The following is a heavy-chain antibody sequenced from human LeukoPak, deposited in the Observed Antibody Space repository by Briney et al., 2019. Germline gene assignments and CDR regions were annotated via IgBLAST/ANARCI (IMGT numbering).Heavy chain of an antibody. D-gene: IGHD6-19*01. CDR1: GFTFSNYW. V-gene: IGHV3-7*03. CDR3: AKAGGSSSGWFGF. CDR2: IKQDGSQK. Sequence: PGGSLRLSCAASGFTFSNYWMTWVRQAPGKGLEWVGNIKQDGSQKYYVDSVKGRFTISRDNAKNSLYLQMNSLRAEDTAVYYCAKAGGSSSGWFGFWGQGTLVTVSS. J-gene: IGHJ4*02.